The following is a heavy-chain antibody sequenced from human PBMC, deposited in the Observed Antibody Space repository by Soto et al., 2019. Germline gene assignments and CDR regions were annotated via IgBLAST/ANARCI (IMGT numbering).Heavy chain of an antibody. Sequence: QVQLVESGGGVVQPGGSLRLSCAASVLTFGRHGMQWVRQAPGKGLEWVAVIGSDGRRASYADSVKGRFTISRDNGQNTLYLQMNSLRAEETAVYYCARDDDYGDNGLDYWGQGTLVTVSS. CDR2: IGSDGRRA. V-gene: IGHV3-33*01. J-gene: IGHJ4*02. CDR1: VLTFGRHG. D-gene: IGHD4-17*01. CDR3: ARDDDYGDNGLDY.